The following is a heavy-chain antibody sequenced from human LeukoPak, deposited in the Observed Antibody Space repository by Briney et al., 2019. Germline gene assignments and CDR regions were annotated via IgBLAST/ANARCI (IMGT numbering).Heavy chain of an antibody. D-gene: IGHD3-22*01. J-gene: IGHJ4*02. CDR3: AKRYYYDSSGYHGSFDY. Sequence: SETLSLTCAVSGGSISSSNWWSWVRQPPGKGLEWIGEIYHSGSTNYNPSLKSRVTISVDKSKNQFSLKLSSVTAADTAVYYCAKRYYYDSSGYHGSFDYWGQGTLVTVSS. CDR2: IYHSGST. V-gene: IGHV4-4*02. CDR1: GGSISSSNW.